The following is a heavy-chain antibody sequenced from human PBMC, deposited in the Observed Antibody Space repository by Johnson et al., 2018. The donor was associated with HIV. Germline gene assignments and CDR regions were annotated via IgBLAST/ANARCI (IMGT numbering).Heavy chain of an antibody. J-gene: IGHJ3*02. CDR3: AKDLGSYYAFDI. D-gene: IGHD1-26*01. Sequence: QVQLVESGGGVVQPGRSLRLSCAASGFTFSSYAMHWVRQAPGKGLEYVSAISGSGGSTYYADSVKGRFTISRDNSKNTLYLQMNSLRAEDTAVYYCAKDLGSYYAFDIWGQGTMVTVSS. CDR1: GFTFSSYA. CDR2: ISGSGGST. V-gene: IGHV3-64*04.